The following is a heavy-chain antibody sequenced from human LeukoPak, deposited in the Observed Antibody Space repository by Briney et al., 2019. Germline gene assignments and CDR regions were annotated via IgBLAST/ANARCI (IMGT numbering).Heavy chain of an antibody. Sequence: ASVKVSCKASGYTFTSYDINWVRQATGQGLEWMGWMNPNSGNTGYAQKFQGRVTMTRNTSISTAHMELSSLRSEDTAVYYCARGLLWFGELLTMDVWGRGTTVTVSS. CDR2: MNPNSGNT. J-gene: IGHJ6*04. D-gene: IGHD3-10*01. V-gene: IGHV1-8*01. CDR1: GYTFTSYD. CDR3: ARGLLWFGELLTMDV.